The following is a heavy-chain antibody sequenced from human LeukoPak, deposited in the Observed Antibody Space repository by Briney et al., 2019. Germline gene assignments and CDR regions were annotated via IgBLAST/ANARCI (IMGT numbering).Heavy chain of an antibody. Sequence: ASVKVSCKASGYIFTGYHIHWVRQAPGQGVEWMGWIYPNSGGTNYAQKFQGRVTMTRDTSITTVYMELSRLTSDDTAVYYCARDLRQIAAAGTENWFDPWGQGTLVTVSS. D-gene: IGHD6-13*01. V-gene: IGHV1-2*02. J-gene: IGHJ5*02. CDR2: IYPNSGGT. CDR1: GYIFTGYH. CDR3: ARDLRQIAAAGTENWFDP.